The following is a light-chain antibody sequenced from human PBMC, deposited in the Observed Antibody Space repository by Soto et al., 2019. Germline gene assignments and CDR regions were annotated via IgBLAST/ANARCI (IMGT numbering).Light chain of an antibody. CDR2: AAS. CDR3: LQDYNYPPT. CDR1: QGIRND. Sequence: AIQMTQSPSSLSASVGDRVTITCRTSQGIRNDLGWYQQKPGKAPKLLIYAASSIQSGVPSRFSGSGSGTDFTLTISSLQPEDFATYYCLQDYNYPPTFGQGTKVEIK. V-gene: IGKV1-6*01. J-gene: IGKJ1*01.